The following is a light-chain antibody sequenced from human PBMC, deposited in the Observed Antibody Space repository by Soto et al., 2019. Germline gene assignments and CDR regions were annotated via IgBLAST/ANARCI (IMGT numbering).Light chain of an antibody. CDR1: QSVCSSY. J-gene: IGKJ4*01. V-gene: IGKV3-20*01. CDR3: QQYGSSRT. CDR2: GAS. Sequence: EIVLTQSPGTLSLSPGERATLSCRASQSVCSSYLAWYQQKPGQAPRLLIYGASGRATGIPDRFSGSGSGTDFTLTISRLEPEDFAVYYCQQYGSSRTFGGGTKVDIK.